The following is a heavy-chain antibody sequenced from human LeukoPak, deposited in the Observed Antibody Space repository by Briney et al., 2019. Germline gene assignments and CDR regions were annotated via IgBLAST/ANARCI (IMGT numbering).Heavy chain of an antibody. CDR1: GGTFSSRYG. CDR3: ARVNVIVVDVADDY. CDR2: ISAYNGNT. J-gene: IGHJ4*02. Sequence: ASVKVSCKASGGTFSSRYGISWVRQAPGQGLEWMGWISAYNGNTNYAQKLQGRVTMTTDTSTSTAYMELRSLRSDDTAVYYCARVNVIVVDVADDYWGQGTLVTVSS. V-gene: IGHV1-18*01. D-gene: IGHD3-22*01.